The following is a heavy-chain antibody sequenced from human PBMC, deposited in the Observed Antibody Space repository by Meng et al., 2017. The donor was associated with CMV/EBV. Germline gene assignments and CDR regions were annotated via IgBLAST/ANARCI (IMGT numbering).Heavy chain of an antibody. V-gene: IGHV4-39*07. J-gene: IGHJ5*02. Sequence: QRQLRGSGPGLGKPSGTLSLTCTVSGGSISSSSYYWGWIRQPPGKGLEWIGSIYYSGSTYYNPSLKSRVTISVDTSKNQFSLKLSSVTAADTAVYYCARGVVTMIVVYDPWGQGTLVTVSS. CDR1: GGSISSSSYY. CDR2: IYYSGST. D-gene: IGHD3-22*01. CDR3: ARGVVTMIVVYDP.